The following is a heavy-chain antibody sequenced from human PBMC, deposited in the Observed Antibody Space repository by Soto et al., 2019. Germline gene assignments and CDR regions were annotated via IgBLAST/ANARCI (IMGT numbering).Heavy chain of an antibody. CDR1: GFTFSRYW. D-gene: IGHD5-12*01. J-gene: IGHJ3*02. Sequence: EVQLVESGGGLVQPGGSLRLSCAASGFTFSRYWMSWVRQAPGKGLEWVANIKEDGSEKLYVDSVKGRFTISRDNAKNSLDLQMNRLRAEDTAVYYCARVGYSGYGYHDAFDIWGQGTMVTVSS. CDR3: ARVGYSGYGYHDAFDI. V-gene: IGHV3-7*01. CDR2: IKEDGSEK.